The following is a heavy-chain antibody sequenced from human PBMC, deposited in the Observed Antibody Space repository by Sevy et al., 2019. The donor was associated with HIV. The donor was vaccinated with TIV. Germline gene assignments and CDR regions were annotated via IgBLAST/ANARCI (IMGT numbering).Heavy chain of an antibody. CDR3: ARDPESNHFDY. CDR2: ISSSSSYI. J-gene: IGHJ4*02. Sequence: GGSLRLSCAASGFTFSSYSMNWVRQAPGKGLEWVSSISSSSSYIYYAHSVKGRFTISRDNAKNSLYLQMNSLRAEDTAVYYCARDPESNHFDYWGQGTLVTVSS. V-gene: IGHV3-21*01. CDR1: GFTFSSYS.